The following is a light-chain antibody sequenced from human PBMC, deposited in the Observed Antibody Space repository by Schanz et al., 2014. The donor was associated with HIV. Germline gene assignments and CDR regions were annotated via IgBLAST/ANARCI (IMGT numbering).Light chain of an antibody. J-gene: IGLJ1*01. V-gene: IGLV1-44*01. Sequence: QSVLTQPPSASGTPGQRVTISCSGSSSTFRSNAVNRYQQLPGTAPKLLIYNSYHRPSGVPDRFSGSESGTSASLAISGLQSEDEADYYCSSYTSSSTYVFGTGTKLTVL. CDR1: SSTFRSNA. CDR2: NSY. CDR3: SSYTSSSTYV.